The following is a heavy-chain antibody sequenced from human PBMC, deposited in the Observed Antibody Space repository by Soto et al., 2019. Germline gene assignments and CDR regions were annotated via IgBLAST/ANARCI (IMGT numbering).Heavy chain of an antibody. V-gene: IGHV3-53*04. CDR2: IYSGGST. D-gene: IGHD3-22*01. Sequence: EVQLVESGGGLVQPGGSLRLSCAASGFTVSSNYMSWVRQAPGKGLEWVSVIYSGGSTYYADSVKGRFTIPRHNSKNTLYLQMNSLRAEDTAVYYCAGARLGYYDSSGYSPYYFDYWGQGTLVTVSS. CDR3: AGARLGYYDSSGYSPYYFDY. J-gene: IGHJ4*02. CDR1: GFTVSSNY.